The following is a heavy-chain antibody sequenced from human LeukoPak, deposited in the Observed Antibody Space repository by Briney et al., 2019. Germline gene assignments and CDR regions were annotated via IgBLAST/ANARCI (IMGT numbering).Heavy chain of an antibody. V-gene: IGHV3-23*01. D-gene: IGHD3-16*01. CDR3: AKVGVGWVAFEY. CDR1: GFTFSNFA. CDR2: VSDSGGGT. Sequence: GGSLRLSCAASGFTFSNFAMSWVRQAPGKGLQWVSAVSDSGGGTFYADSVKGRFTISRDNSKNTLYLQMNSLRAEDTAVYYCAKVGVGWVAFEYWGQGTLVTVSS. J-gene: IGHJ4*02.